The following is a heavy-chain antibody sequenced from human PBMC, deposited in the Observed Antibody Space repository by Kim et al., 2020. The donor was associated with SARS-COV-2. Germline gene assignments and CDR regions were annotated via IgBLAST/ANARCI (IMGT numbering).Heavy chain of an antibody. D-gene: IGHD6-13*01. J-gene: IGHJ6*02. V-gene: IGHV3-11*04. CDR1: GFTFSDYY. CDR2: ISSSGSTI. CDR3: ARDRSSSWSSSYYYGMDV. Sequence: GGSLRLSCAASGFTFSDYYMSWIRQAPGKGLEWVSYISSSGSTIYYADSVKGRFTISRDNAKNSLYLQMNSLRAEDTAVYYCARDRSSSWSSSYYYGMDVWGQGTTVTVSS.